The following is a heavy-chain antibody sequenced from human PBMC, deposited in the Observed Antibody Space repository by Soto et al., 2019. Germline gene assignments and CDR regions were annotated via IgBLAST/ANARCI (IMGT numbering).Heavy chain of an antibody. CDR3: ARWISGGYSAWFAH. CDR2: INGDNGET. Sequence: QVQLVQSGAEVKKPGASVKVSCKASGYNFMRYGFTWVRQAPGQWLEWMGWINGDNGETKYPQKIQGRVTMTTDTSTITVYMELRSLTSDDTAVYYCARWISGGYSAWFAHWGHGTLVNVSS. CDR1: GYNFMRYG. V-gene: IGHV1-18*04. J-gene: IGHJ5*02. D-gene: IGHD1-26*01.